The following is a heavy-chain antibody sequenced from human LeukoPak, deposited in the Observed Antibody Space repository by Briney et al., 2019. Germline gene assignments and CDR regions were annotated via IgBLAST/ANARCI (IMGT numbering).Heavy chain of an antibody. D-gene: IGHD1-26*01. CDR3: ATRPASETYFAVFDY. J-gene: IGHJ4*02. CDR2: ITGSGGST. V-gene: IGHV3-23*01. CDR1: GVSFSRHA. Sequence: GGSLRLSCAASGVSFSRHAMSWVRQAPGKGLEWVSGITGSGGSTYYAESLKGRFTISRDNSKNTLYLQMNSLRVEDTAVYFCATRPASETYFAVFDYWGQGTLVTVSS.